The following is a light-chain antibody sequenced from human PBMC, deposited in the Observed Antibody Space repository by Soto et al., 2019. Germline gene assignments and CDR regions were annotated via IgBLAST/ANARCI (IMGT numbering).Light chain of an antibody. CDR1: QSISSS. J-gene: IGKJ3*01. CDR2: KAS. CDR3: QQYNSYSPLT. Sequence: DIQLTQSPSTLSAYVGDRVTITCRASQSISSSLAWYQQKPGKAPKLLIYKASSLQSGVPSRFSGSGSGTAFTLTISSLQPDDFATYYCQQYNSYSPLTFGPGTKVDFK. V-gene: IGKV1-5*03.